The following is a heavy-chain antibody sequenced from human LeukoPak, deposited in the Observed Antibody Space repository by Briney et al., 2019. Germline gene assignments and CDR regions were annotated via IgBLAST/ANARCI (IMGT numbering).Heavy chain of an antibody. CDR2: IIPIFGTA. CDR1: GGTFSSYA. Sequence: GASVKVSCKASGGTFSSYAISWVRQAPGQGLEWMGRIIPIFGTANYAQKFQGRVTITTDESTSTAYMELSSLRSEDTAVYYCARERNSGYYFFDYWGQGTLVTVSS. CDR3: ARERNSGYYFFDY. D-gene: IGHD3-22*01. J-gene: IGHJ4*02. V-gene: IGHV1-69*05.